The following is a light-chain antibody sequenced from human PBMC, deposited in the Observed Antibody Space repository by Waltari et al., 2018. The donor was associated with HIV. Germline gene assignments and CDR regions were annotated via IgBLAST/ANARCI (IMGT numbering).Light chain of an antibody. V-gene: IGLV2-14*01. CDR3: SSYTSSSTLDVV. CDR1: SSHVGGYNY. J-gene: IGLJ2*01. CDR2: EVS. Sequence: SALTQPASVSGSPGQSITISCTGTSSHVGGYNYASWYQQHPGKAPKLMIYEVSNRPSGVSNRFSGSKSGNTASLTISGLQAEDEADYYCSSYTSSSTLDVVFGGGTKLTVL.